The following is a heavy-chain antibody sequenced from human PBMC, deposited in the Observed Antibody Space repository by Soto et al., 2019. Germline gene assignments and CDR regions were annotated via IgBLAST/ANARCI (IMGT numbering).Heavy chain of an antibody. CDR2: ISGSGGST. CDR3: AACSTSCYTYYYYGMDV. CDR1: GFTFSSYA. D-gene: IGHD2-2*02. V-gene: IGHV3-23*01. Sequence: EVQLLESGGGLVQPGGSLRLSCAASGFTFSSYAMSWVRQAPGKGLEWVSAISGSGGSTYYADSVKGRFTISRDNSKNTLYLQMNSLRAEDTAVYYCAACSTSCYTYYYYGMDVWGQGTTVTVSS. J-gene: IGHJ6*02.